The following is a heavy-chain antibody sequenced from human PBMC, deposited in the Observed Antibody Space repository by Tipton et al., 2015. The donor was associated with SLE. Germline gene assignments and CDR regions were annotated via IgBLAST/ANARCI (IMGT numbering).Heavy chain of an antibody. J-gene: IGHJ5*02. D-gene: IGHD3-22*01. CDR1: DGSISGYY. CDR2: IYHSGST. V-gene: IGHV4-38-2*02. CDR3: ARDSSGGYNWFDP. Sequence: TLSLTCTVSDGSISGYYWGWIRQPPGKGLEWIGSIYHSGSTYYNPSLKSRVTISVDTSKNQFSLKLSSVTAADTAVYYCARDSSGGYNWFDPWGQGTLVTVSS.